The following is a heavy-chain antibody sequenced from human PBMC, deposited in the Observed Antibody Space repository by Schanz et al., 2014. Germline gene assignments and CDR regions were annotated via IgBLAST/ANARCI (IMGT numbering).Heavy chain of an antibody. J-gene: IGHJ4*02. D-gene: IGHD1-26*01. CDR1: GYTFSSYG. CDR3: ARDRDQWDGNYLDY. V-gene: IGHV1-18*01. Sequence: QVQLVQSGAEVKKPGASVKVSCKASGYTFSSYGITWVRQAPGQGLEWMGWINGYNGHTLYAQKFQGRVTMTRDTSTSTVYMELRSLTSDDSAVYYCARDRDQWDGNYLDYWGQGTLVTVSS. CDR2: INGYNGHT.